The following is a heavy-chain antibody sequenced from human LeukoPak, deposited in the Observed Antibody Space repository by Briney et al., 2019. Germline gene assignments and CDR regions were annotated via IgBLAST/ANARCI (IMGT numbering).Heavy chain of an antibody. Sequence: GGSLRLSCVGSGFIFSDYNMNWVRQAPGKGLEWVSSISNGGGYIYYGDALKGRFTISRDNAKNSLYLQMNSLRVEDTAVYYCVRGIPKINQFDFWGQGTRVTVSS. V-gene: IGHV3-21*06. CDR1: GFIFSDYN. J-gene: IGHJ4*02. CDR3: VRGIPKINQFDF. D-gene: IGHD2-21*01. CDR2: ISNGGGYI.